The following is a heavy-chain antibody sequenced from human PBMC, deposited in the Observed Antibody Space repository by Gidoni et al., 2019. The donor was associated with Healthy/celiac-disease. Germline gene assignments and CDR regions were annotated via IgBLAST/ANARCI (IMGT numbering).Heavy chain of an antibody. CDR1: GGSISRSSYY. V-gene: IGHV4-39*01. Sequence: QLQLQESGPGLFKPSETLSLTCTVSGGSISRSSYYWGWIRQPPGKGLEWIGSIYYSGSTYYNPSLKSRVTISVDTSKNQFSLKLSSVTAADTAVYYCARRSSSWYPRWFDPWGQGTLVTVSS. CDR2: IYYSGST. J-gene: IGHJ5*02. CDR3: ARRSSSWYPRWFDP. D-gene: IGHD6-13*01.